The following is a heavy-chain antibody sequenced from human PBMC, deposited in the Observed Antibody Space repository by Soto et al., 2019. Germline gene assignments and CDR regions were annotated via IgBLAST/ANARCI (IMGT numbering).Heavy chain of an antibody. Sequence: GGSLRLSCAASGFTFSSYAMSWVRQATGKGLEWVSAISGSGGSTYYADSVKGRFTISRDNSKNTLYLQMNSLRAEDTAVYYCAKCLTDPNTIFGVVIQNDYYYYYMDVWGKGSTVTVSS. D-gene: IGHD3-3*01. CDR1: GFTFSSYA. J-gene: IGHJ6*03. V-gene: IGHV3-23*01. CDR2: ISGSGGST. CDR3: AKCLTDPNTIFGVVIQNDYYYYYMDV.